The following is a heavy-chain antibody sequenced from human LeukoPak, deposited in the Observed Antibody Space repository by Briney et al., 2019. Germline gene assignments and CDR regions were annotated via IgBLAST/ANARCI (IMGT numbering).Heavy chain of an antibody. J-gene: IGHJ4*02. V-gene: IGHV3-30*18. CDR1: GFTFSTYS. CDR2: ISYDGSDK. D-gene: IGHD1-26*01. CDR3: AKEVGTFTLDY. Sequence: GGSLRLSCAVSGFTFSTYSMTWFRQAPGRGLEWVTVISYDGSDKYYADSVKGRFTISRDNSRNTLYLQMNSLRVEDTAVYSCAKEVGTFTLDYWGQGTLVTVSS.